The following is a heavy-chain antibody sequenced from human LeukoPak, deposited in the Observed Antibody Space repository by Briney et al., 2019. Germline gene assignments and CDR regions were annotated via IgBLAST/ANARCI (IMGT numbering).Heavy chain of an antibody. Sequence: SETLSLTCTVSGGSISSSSYYWGWIRQPPGKGLVWIGSIYYSGSTYYNPSLKSRVAISVDTSKNQFSLKLSSVTAADTAVYYCARLTQQWLGDYWGQGTLVTVSS. CDR3: ARLTQQWLGDY. CDR1: GGSISSSSYY. J-gene: IGHJ4*02. V-gene: IGHV4-39*01. D-gene: IGHD6-19*01. CDR2: IYYSGST.